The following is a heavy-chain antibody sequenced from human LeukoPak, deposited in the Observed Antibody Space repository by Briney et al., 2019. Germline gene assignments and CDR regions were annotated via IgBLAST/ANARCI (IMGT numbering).Heavy chain of an antibody. CDR2: ISGSGGST. CDR3: AKNSNGGLAVAGTAVVGNIDY. Sequence: GGYLRLSCAASGFTFSSYAMSWDRQAPGKGLEWVSAISGSGGSTYYADSVKGRFTISRDNSKNTLYLQMNSLRAEDTAVYYCAKNSNGGLAVAGTAVVGNIDYWGQGTLVTVSS. D-gene: IGHD6-19*01. V-gene: IGHV3-23*01. CDR1: GFTFSSYA. J-gene: IGHJ4*02.